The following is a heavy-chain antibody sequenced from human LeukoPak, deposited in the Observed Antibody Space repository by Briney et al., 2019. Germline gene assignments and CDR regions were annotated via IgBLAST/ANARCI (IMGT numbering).Heavy chain of an antibody. CDR1: GFMFSGSP. CDR3: ARPSQYGSGTDYYFDS. V-gene: IGHV3-73*01. CDR2: IRSKANNYAT. J-gene: IGHJ4*02. D-gene: IGHD3-10*01. Sequence: GGSLRLSCAASGFMFSGSPMHWVRQASGKGLEWVGHIRSKANNYATIYAASVKGRFTISRDDSKNAAYLQMNSLKTEDTAVYYCARPSQYGSGTDYYFDSWGQGTLVTVSS.